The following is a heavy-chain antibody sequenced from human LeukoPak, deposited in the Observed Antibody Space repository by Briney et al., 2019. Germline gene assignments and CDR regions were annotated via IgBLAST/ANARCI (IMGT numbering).Heavy chain of an antibody. J-gene: IGHJ4*02. Sequence: ASVKVSCKASGCTFTSYDINWVRQATGQGLEWMGWMNPNSGNTGYAQKFQGRVTITRNTSISTAYMELSSLRSEDTAVYYCARWGGYCSSTSCYGRDYRGQGTLVTVSS. CDR3: ARWGGYCSSTSCYGRDY. CDR2: MNPNSGNT. V-gene: IGHV1-8*03. CDR1: GCTFTSYD. D-gene: IGHD2-2*01.